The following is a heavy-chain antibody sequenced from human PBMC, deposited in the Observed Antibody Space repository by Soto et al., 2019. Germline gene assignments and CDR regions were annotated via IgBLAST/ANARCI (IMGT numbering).Heavy chain of an antibody. J-gene: IGHJ6*03. CDR1: GFTFSNAW. CDR2: IKSKTDGGTT. CDR3: TTADLRDYYYMDV. V-gene: IGHV3-15*01. Sequence: GGSLRLSCAASGFTFSNAWMSWVRQAPGKGLEWVGRIKSKTDGGTTDYAAPVKGRFTISRDDSKNTLYLQMNSLKTEDTAVYYCTTADLRDYYYMDVWGKGTTVTVSS. D-gene: IGHD4-17*01.